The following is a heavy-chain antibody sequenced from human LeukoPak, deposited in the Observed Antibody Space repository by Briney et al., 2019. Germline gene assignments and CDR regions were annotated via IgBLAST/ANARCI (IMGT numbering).Heavy chain of an antibody. V-gene: IGHV3-23*01. D-gene: IGHD5-18*01. CDR1: GFTFSSYA. CDR3: ARIGRGIQLWLHCAFDY. Sequence: GGSLRLSCAASGFTFSSYAMSWVRQAPGKGLEWVSAISGSGGSTYYADSVKGRFTISRDNSKNTLYLQMNSLRAEDTAVYYCARIGRGIQLWLHCAFDYWGQGTLVTVSS. CDR2: ISGSGGST. J-gene: IGHJ4*02.